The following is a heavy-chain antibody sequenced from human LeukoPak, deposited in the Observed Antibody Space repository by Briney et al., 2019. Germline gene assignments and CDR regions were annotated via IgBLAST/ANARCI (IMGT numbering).Heavy chain of an antibody. V-gene: IGHV3-30*01. CDR3: ARGVCSDSTCYLFDY. CDR1: GFTFSSYA. Sequence: RGSLRLSSAASGFTFSSYAMHRVRQAPGKGLEWVAVMSYDGSSEFYADSVKGRFTISRDNSKNTLYLQMNSLRAEDMALYYCARGVCSDSTCYLFDYWGQGTLVTVSS. D-gene: IGHD2-15*01. J-gene: IGHJ4*02. CDR2: MSYDGSSE.